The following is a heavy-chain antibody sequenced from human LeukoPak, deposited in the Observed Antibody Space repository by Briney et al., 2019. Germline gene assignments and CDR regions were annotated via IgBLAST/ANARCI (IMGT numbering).Heavy chain of an antibody. CDR1: GFTFSSYS. J-gene: IGHJ4*02. D-gene: IGHD3-22*01. CDR3: ARVDYDSSGYYSALDY. V-gene: IGHV3-48*01. Sequence: PGGSLRLSCAASGFTFSSYSMNWVRQAPGKGLEWVSYISSSSSTIYYADPVKGRFTISRDNAKNSLYLQMNSLRAEDTAVYYCARVDYDSSGYYSALDYWGQGTLVTVSS. CDR2: ISSSSSTI.